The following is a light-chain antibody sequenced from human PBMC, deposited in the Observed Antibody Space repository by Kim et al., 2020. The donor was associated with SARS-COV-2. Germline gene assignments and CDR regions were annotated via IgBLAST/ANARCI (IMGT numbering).Light chain of an antibody. CDR3: QQRKV. Sequence: ATLSLSPGERATLSGRASQSVSSYLAWYQQKPGQAPRLLIYDASNRATGIPARFSGSGSGTDFTLTISSLEPEDFAVYYCQQRKVFGPGTKVDIK. V-gene: IGKV3-11*01. CDR2: DAS. CDR1: QSVSSY. J-gene: IGKJ3*01.